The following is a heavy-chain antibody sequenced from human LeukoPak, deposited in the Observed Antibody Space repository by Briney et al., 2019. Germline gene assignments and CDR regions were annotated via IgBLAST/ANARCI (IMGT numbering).Heavy chain of an antibody. Sequence: ASVKVPCKASGYTFTGYYMHWVRQAPGQGLEWMGRINPNSGGTNYAQKFQGRVTMTRDTSISTAYMELSRLRSDDTAVCYCARDGDFWSGYYPTFDYWGQGTLVTVSS. CDR2: INPNSGGT. CDR3: ARDGDFWSGYYPTFDY. V-gene: IGHV1-2*06. J-gene: IGHJ4*02. CDR1: GYTFTGYY. D-gene: IGHD3-3*01.